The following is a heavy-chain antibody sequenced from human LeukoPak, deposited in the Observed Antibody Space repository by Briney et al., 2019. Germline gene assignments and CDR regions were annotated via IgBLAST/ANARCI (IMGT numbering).Heavy chain of an antibody. Sequence: ASVKVSCKASGNTFAGYYVHWVRQAPGQGLEWMGWINPNSGGTNYAQKFRGRVTMTRDTSISTAYMELSRLRSDDTAVYYCARGSWYVGPYYFDYWGQGTLVTVSS. CDR1: GNTFAGYY. CDR3: ARGSWYVGPYYFDY. V-gene: IGHV1-2*02. D-gene: IGHD2-15*01. CDR2: INPNSGGT. J-gene: IGHJ4*02.